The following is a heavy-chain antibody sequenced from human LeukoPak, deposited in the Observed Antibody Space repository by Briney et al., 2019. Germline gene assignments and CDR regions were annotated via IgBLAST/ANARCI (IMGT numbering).Heavy chain of an antibody. CDR2: IYTSGST. V-gene: IGHV4-4*07. CDR3: ARDPLVVPAGNYWYFDL. Sequence: PSETLSLTCTVSGGSISSYYWSWIRQPAGKGLEWIGRIYTSGSTNYNPSLKSRVTMSVDTSKNQFSLKLSSVTAADTAVYYCARDPLVVPAGNYWYFDLWGRGTLVTVSS. J-gene: IGHJ2*01. D-gene: IGHD2-2*01. CDR1: GGSISSYY.